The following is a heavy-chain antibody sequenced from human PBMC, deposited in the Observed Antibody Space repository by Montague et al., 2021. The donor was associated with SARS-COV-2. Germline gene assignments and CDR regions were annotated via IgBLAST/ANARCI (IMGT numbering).Heavy chain of an antibody. CDR2: IFYDGTS. CDR1: GVSISSAHYC. D-gene: IGHD1-1*01. J-gene: IGHJ4*02. V-gene: IGHV4-39*01. CDR3: ARHKAWNVAPYYVDC. Sequence: SETLSLTCTVSGVSISSAHYCWGWVRQTPGKGLEWIGNIFYDGTSRSNPSLNSRVTISVDASKSQLSLRLSSVTAAETAVYFCARHKAWNVAPYYVDCWVQGTVFTVSS.